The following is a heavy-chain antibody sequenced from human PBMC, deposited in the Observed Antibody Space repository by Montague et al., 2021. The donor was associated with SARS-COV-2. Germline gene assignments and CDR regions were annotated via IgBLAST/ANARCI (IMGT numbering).Heavy chain of an antibody. CDR2: TSYEGSKT. J-gene: IGHJ4*02. D-gene: IGHD1-26*01. V-gene: IGHV3-30-3*01. Sequence: SLRLSCAASGFTFSRNTMHWVRQAPGKGLEWVAVTSYEGSKTNYADSVKGRFTVSRDNSENMVYLQMSSLSPEDTAVYYCARVFSGTYLDYFDYWGQGTLVTVSS. CDR3: ARVFSGTYLDYFDY. CDR1: GFTFSRNT.